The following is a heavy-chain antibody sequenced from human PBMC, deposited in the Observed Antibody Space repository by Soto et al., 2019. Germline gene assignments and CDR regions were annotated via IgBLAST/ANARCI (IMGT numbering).Heavy chain of an antibody. CDR2: VSKGGYA. D-gene: IGHD3-22*01. CDR3: AREDSIIKTAVSYX. Sequence: GGSLRLSCTVSGFTFNNYGINWVRQAPGKGLEWVSSVSKGGYAYYSDSVKGRFTISRDNAKNSVSLQMNTLRVKDTAVYYCAREDSIIKTAVSYXWGQGTLVTVSX. J-gene: IGHJ4*02. V-gene: IGHV3-21*01. CDR1: GFTFNNYG.